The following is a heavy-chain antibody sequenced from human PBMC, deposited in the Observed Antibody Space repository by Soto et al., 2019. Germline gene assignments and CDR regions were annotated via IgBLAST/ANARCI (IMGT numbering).Heavy chain of an antibody. Sequence: GGSLRLSCTASGFTFGDYAMSWFRQAPGKGLEWVGFIRSKAYGGTTEYAASVKGRFTISRDDSKSIAYLQMNSLKTEDTAVYYCTRERERERYCSSTSCSVHFDYWGQGTLVTVSS. D-gene: IGHD2-2*01. CDR3: TRERERERYCSSTSCSVHFDY. CDR1: GFTFGDYA. V-gene: IGHV3-49*03. J-gene: IGHJ4*02. CDR2: IRSKAYGGTT.